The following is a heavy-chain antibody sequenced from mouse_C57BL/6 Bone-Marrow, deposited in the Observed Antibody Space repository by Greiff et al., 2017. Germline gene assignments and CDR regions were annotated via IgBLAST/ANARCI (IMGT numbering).Heavy chain of an antibody. V-gene: IGHV1-47*01. D-gene: IGHD2-1*01. J-gene: IGHJ2*01. Sequence: VHLVESGAELVKPGASVKMSCKASGYTFTTYPIEWMKQNHGKSLEWIGSFHPYNDDTKYNEKFKGKATLTVEKSSSTVYLELSRLTSDDSAVYYCARGVNYGGFYLTYWVQGTTLTVSS. CDR2: FHPYNDDT. CDR1: GYTFTTYP. CDR3: ARGVNYGGFYLTY.